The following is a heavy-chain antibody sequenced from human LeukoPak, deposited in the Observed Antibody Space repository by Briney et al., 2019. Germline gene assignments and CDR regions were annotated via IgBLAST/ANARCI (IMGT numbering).Heavy chain of an antibody. CDR3: ARYSSTWPYWYFDL. V-gene: IGHV4-30-2*01. D-gene: IGHD6-13*01. CDR1: GGSISSGGYS. Sequence: SETLSLTCAVSGGSISSGGYSWSWIRQPPGKGLEWIGYISHSGSTYYNPSLKSRVTISVDRSKNQFSLKLTSVTAADTAVYYCARYSSTWPYWYFDLWGRGALVTVSS. J-gene: IGHJ2*01. CDR2: ISHSGST.